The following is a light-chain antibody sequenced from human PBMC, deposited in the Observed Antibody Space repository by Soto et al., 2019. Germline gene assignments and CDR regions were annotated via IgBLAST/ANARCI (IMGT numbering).Light chain of an antibody. CDR1: NIGSKS. J-gene: IGLJ7*01. Sequence: SYELTQPPSVSVAPGQTARITCGGNNIGSKSVHWYQQKPGQAPVLVVYDDRDRPSGIPERFSGSNSGNTATLTISRVEAGDEADYYCQVWNSSSDHAVFGGGTKLTVL. CDR3: QVWNSSSDHAV. V-gene: IGLV3-21*02. CDR2: DDR.